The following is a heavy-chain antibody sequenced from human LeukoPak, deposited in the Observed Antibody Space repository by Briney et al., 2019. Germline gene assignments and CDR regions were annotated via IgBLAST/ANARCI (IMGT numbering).Heavy chain of an antibody. CDR1: GFTFSSYA. J-gene: IGHJ4*02. V-gene: IGHV3-15*01. CDR3: TTVLVAYRTNRRIDY. Sequence: GGSLRLSCAASGFTFSSYAMSWVRQAPGKGLEWVGRIKSKTDGGTTDYAAPVKGRFTISRDDSKNTLYLQMNSLKTEDTAVYYCTTVLVAYRTNRRIDYWGQGTLVTVSS. CDR2: IKSKTDGGTT. D-gene: IGHD1-14*01.